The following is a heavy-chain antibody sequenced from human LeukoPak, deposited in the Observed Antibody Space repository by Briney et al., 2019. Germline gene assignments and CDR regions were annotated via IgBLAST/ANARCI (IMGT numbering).Heavy chain of an antibody. J-gene: IGHJ5*02. CDR1: GGSISSSSYY. V-gene: IGHV4-39*07. CDR3: ARDQPPGWFDP. Sequence: PSETLSLTCTVSGGSISSSSYYWGWIRQPPGKGLEWIGSIYYSGSTYYNPSLKSRVTISVDTSRNQFSLKLSSVTAADTAVYYCARDQPPGWFDPWGQGTLVTVSS. CDR2: IYYSGST.